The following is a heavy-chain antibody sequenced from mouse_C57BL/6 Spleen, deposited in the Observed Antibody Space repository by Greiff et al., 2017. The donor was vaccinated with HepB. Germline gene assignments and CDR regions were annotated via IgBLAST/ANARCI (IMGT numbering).Heavy chain of an antibody. Sequence: EVQLQQSGPELVKPGASVKISCKASGYTFTDYYMNWVKQSHGKSLEWIGDINPNNGGTSYNQKFKGKATLTVDKSSSTAYMELRSLTSEDSAVYYCARGLGRGYFDYWGQGTTLTVSS. V-gene: IGHV1-26*01. CDR2: INPNNGGT. CDR1: GYTFTDYY. D-gene: IGHD4-1*01. J-gene: IGHJ2*01. CDR3: ARGLGRGYFDY.